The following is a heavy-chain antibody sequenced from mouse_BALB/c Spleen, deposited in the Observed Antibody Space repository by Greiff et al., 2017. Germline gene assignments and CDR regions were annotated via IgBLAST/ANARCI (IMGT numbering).Heavy chain of an antibody. CDR2: IRSKSNNYAT. D-gene: IGHD4-1*01. CDR3: VRQGGTGTGDWYFDV. V-gene: IGHV10-1*02. CDR1: GFTFNTYA. J-gene: IGHJ1*01. Sequence: EVMLVESGGGLVQPKGSLKLSCAASGFTFNTYAMNWVRQAPGKGLEWVARIRSKSNNYATYYADSVKDRFTISRDDSQSMLYLQMNNLKTEDTAMYYCVRQGGTGTGDWYFDVWGAGTTVTVSS.